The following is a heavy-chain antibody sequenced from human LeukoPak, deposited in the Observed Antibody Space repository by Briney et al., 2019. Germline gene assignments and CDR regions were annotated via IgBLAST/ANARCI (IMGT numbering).Heavy chain of an antibody. CDR3: AKDLGIVVVPAAGDAFDI. J-gene: IGHJ3*02. D-gene: IGHD2-2*01. CDR1: GFTVSSNY. V-gene: IGHV3-23*01. Sequence: GGSLRLSCAASGFTVSSNYMSWVRQAPGKGLEWVSAISGSGGSTYYADSVKGRFTISRDNSKNTLYLQMNSLRAEDTAVYYCAKDLGIVVVPAAGDAFDIWGQGTMVTVSS. CDR2: ISGSGGST.